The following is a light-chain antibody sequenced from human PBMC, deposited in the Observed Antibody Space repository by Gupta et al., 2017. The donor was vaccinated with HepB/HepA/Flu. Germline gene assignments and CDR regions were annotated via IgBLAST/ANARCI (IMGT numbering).Light chain of an antibody. CDR2: GAS. J-gene: IGKJ4*01. CDR1: QSITTY. CDR3: LQGYPVPLT. V-gene: IGKV1-39*01. Sequence: DIQMTQSPSSLSASVGDRVTITCLASQSITTYLNWYQQRPGGAPKIISYGASRLGSGVPSRFSGSASGTHFTLAISSLQPEDFATYYCLQGYPVPLTFGGGTRVEGK.